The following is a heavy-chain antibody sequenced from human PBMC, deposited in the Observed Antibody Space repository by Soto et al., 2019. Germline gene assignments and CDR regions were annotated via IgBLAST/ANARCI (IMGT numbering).Heavy chain of an antibody. Sequence: EVQLLDSGGGLVQPGGSLRLSCAASGFTFNNYAMTWVRQAPGKGLECVSSISGGGDTTSYADSVKGRFPVSRDGSKNTLYLHMSSVRAEDTALYYCARGQGGSGSLAPRVDSWGQGTLVTVSS. CDR1: GFTFNNYA. CDR3: ARGQGGSGSLAPRVDS. V-gene: IGHV3-23*01. J-gene: IGHJ4*02. CDR2: ISGGGDTT. D-gene: IGHD3-10*01.